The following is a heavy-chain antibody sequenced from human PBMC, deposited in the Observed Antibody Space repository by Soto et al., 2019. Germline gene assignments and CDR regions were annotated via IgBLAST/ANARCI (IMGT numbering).Heavy chain of an antibody. CDR3: ARHGGTPDLYFDY. Sequence: GGSLRLSCAASGFIFGAHAMSWVRQAPGKGLEWVSAINWIGGSTNYADSMKDRFTISRDNAKNSLYLQMSSLRAEDTALYYCARHGGTPDLYFDYWGQGTPVTVS. V-gene: IGHV3-20*04. CDR1: GFIFGAHA. J-gene: IGHJ4*02. CDR2: INWIGGST. D-gene: IGHD3-16*01.